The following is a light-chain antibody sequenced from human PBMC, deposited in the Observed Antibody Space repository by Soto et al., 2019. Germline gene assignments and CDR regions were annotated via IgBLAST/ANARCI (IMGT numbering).Light chain of an antibody. V-gene: IGKV1-33*01. Sequence: DIQMTQSPSSLSASVGDRVTITCQASQEISNYLNWYQQKPGKAPKLLIYDASNLETGVPSRFSGSGSGTDFTFTISSLQPEDIATYYCQQYDNLLVTFGPGTKVDIK. CDR3: QQYDNLLVT. CDR2: DAS. CDR1: QEISNY. J-gene: IGKJ3*01.